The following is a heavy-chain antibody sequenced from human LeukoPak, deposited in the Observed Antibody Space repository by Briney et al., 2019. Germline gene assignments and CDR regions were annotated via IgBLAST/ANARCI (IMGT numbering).Heavy chain of an antibody. J-gene: IGHJ5*02. CDR1: GYTFTGYY. CDR3: ARELSCSSTSCYPWWFDP. D-gene: IGHD2-2*01. V-gene: IGHV1-2*02. Sequence: ASVKVSCKASGYTFTGYYMHWVRQAPGQGLEWMGWINPNSGGTNYAQKFQGRVTMTRDTSISTAYMELSRLRSDDTAVYYCARELSCSSTSCYPWWFDPWGQGTLVTVSS. CDR2: INPNSGGT.